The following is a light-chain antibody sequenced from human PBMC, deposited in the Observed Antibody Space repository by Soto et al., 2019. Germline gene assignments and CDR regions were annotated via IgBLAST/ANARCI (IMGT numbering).Light chain of an antibody. V-gene: IGLV3-21*02. J-gene: IGLJ2*01. CDR2: DDS. CDR3: QVWDSSSDVV. Sequence: SYELTQPPSVSVAPGQTARITCGGNNIGSKSVHWYQQKPGQAPVLVVYDDSDQPSGIPERFSGSNSGNTATLTISRVEAGDEADYYCQVWDSSSDVVFGGGTKLTVL. CDR1: NIGSKS.